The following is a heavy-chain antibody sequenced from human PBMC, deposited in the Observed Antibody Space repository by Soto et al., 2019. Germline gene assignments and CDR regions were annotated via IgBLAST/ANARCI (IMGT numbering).Heavy chain of an antibody. CDR1: GVSMSSYY. J-gene: IGHJ4*02. CDR2: IYYSGST. CDR3: ARRWGRTFDY. D-gene: IGHD7-27*01. Sequence: SETLSLTCTVSGVSMSSYYWSWIRQPPGKGLEWIGYIYYSGSTNYNPSLKSRVTMSVDTPKNQFSLKLSSVTAADTAVYYCARRWGRTFDYWGQGTLVTVSS. V-gene: IGHV4-59*08.